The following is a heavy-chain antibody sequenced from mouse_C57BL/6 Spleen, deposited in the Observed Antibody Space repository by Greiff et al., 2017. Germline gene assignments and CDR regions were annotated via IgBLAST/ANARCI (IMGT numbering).Heavy chain of an antibody. V-gene: IGHV1-52*01. CDR2: IDPSDSDT. CDR1: GYTFTSYW. J-gene: IGHJ4*01. Sequence: QVQLQQSGAELVRPGSSVKLSCKASGYTFTSYWMHWVKQRPIQGLERIGNIDPSDSDTHSNQKFKDKATLTADKSSSTAYMLLSSLTSEDSAVDYCGRGRGYSDAMDYWGQGTSVTVSS. D-gene: IGHD2-3*01. CDR3: GRGRGYSDAMDY.